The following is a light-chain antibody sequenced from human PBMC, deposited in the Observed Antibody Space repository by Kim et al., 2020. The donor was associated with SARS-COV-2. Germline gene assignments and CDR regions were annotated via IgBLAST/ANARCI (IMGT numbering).Light chain of an antibody. CDR3: QQYGSSPRT. CDR2: GAS. J-gene: IGKJ1*01. V-gene: IGKV3-20*01. Sequence: EVVLTQSPGTLSLSPGERATLSCRASQSVTSSYLAWYQQKPGQPPRLLIYGASSRATGIPDRFSGSVSGTDFTLIISRLEPEDFAVYYCQQYGSSPRTFGQGTKVDIK. CDR1: QSVTSSY.